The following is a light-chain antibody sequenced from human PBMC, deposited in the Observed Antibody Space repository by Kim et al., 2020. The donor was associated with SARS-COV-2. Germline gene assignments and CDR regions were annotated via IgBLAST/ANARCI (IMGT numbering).Light chain of an antibody. J-gene: IGLJ2*01. CDR2: GNN. Sequence: SSELTQDPAVSVELGQTVTITCQGDTLRNFHASWYQQKPGQAPVLVFYGNNHRPSAIPDRFSGSSSGDRSSLTITGAQAADEADYYCNSRASRPYRVFFGGGTQLTVL. CDR3: NSRASRPYRVF. CDR1: TLRNFH. V-gene: IGLV3-19*01.